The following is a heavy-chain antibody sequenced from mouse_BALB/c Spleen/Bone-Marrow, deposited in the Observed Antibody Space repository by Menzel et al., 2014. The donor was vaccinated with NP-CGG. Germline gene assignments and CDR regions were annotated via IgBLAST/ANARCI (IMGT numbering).Heavy chain of an antibody. Sequence: VQLQQSGPELVKPGASVKMSCKASGYTFTSYYIHWVKQRPGQGLERIGWIYPGDGSTKYNEKFKGKTTLTADKSSSTAYMLLSSLTSEDSAIYFCARGGGMDYWGQGTSVTVSS. V-gene: IGHV1S56*01. CDR1: GYTFTSYY. CDR2: IYPGDGST. J-gene: IGHJ4*01. CDR3: ARGGGMDY.